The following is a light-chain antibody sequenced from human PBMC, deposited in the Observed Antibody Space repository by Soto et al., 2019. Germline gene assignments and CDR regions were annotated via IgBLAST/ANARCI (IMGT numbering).Light chain of an antibody. Sequence: DIVLTQTPLSSPVTLGQPASISGRSSQSLVHSDGNTYLSWLQQRPGEPPRLLSDRVYNRCSGVPDIFSGSGAGTDFTLKISRLEAEDFGVYYCTQETQFPRTFGQGTRVEIK. V-gene: IGKV2-24*01. CDR2: RVY. CDR3: TQETQFPRT. CDR1: QSLVHSDGNTY. J-gene: IGKJ1*01.